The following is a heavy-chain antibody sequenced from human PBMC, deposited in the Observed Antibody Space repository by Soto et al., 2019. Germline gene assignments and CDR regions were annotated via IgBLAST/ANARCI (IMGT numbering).Heavy chain of an antibody. Sequence: GGSLRLSCAASGFTFSSYAMHWVRQAPGKGLEWVAVISYDGSNKYYADSVKGRFTISRDNSKNTLYLQMNSLRAEDTAVYYCARDEGIAVAARGYYYYGMDVWGQGTTVTVSS. V-gene: IGHV3-30-3*01. CDR2: ISYDGSNK. CDR1: GFTFSSYA. D-gene: IGHD6-19*01. CDR3: ARDEGIAVAARGYYYYGMDV. J-gene: IGHJ6*02.